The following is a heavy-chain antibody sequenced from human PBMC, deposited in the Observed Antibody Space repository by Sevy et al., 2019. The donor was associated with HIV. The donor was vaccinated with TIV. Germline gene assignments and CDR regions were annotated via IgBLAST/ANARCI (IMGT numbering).Heavy chain of an antibody. V-gene: IGHV1-69*13. CDR3: ARRGGNGWYYFDY. J-gene: IGHJ4*02. CDR1: GGTFSSYG. D-gene: IGHD6-19*01. Sequence: ASVKVSCKDSGGTFSSYGISWVRQAPGQGLEWMGGIIPILGTANYAQKFQGRVTITADESTKTAYMELSSLRSEDTAVYYCARRGGNGWYYFDYWGQETLVTVSS. CDR2: IIPILGTA.